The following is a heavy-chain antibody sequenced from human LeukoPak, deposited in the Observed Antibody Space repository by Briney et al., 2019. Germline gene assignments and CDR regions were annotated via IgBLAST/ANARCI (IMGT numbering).Heavy chain of an antibody. V-gene: IGHV4-61*02. D-gene: IGHD2-2*01. CDR3: ARHQYQLSALDY. CDR2: MSTSGST. CDR1: GDSISSTIYY. J-gene: IGHJ4*02. Sequence: SETLSLTCTVSGDSISSTIYYWSWIRQPAGKGLEWIGRMSTSGSTSYNPSLKSRVTISVDTSKNQFSLNLNSVTAADTAVYYCARHQYQLSALDYWGQGTLVTVSS.